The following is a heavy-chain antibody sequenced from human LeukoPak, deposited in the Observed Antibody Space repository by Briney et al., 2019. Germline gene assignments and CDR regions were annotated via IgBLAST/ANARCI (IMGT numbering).Heavy chain of an antibody. V-gene: IGHV4-59*01. D-gene: IGHD3-3*01. CDR1: GGSISSYY. CDR2: IYYSGST. J-gene: IGHJ3*02. Sequence: SETLSLTCTVSGGSISSYYWSWIRQPPGKGLEWIGYIYYSGSTNYNPSLKSRVTISVDTPKNQFSLKLSSVTAADTAVYYCARDQADYDFWSGYYRGAFDIWGQGTMVTVSS. CDR3: ARDQADYDFWSGYYRGAFDI.